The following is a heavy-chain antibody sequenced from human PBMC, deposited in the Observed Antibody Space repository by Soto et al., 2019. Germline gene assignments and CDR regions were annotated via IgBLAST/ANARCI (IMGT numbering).Heavy chain of an antibody. Sequence: QVQLVQSGAEVKKPGASVKVSCKASGYTFTSYYMHWVRQAPGQGLEWMGIINPSGGSTSYAQKFQGRVTMTRDTSTSTVYMELSSLRSEDTAVYYCARDSSSGDYGDYFLDYWGQGTLVTVSS. D-gene: IGHD4-17*01. CDR3: ARDSSSGDYGDYFLDY. CDR2: INPSGGST. CDR1: GYTFTSYY. J-gene: IGHJ4*02. V-gene: IGHV1-46*01.